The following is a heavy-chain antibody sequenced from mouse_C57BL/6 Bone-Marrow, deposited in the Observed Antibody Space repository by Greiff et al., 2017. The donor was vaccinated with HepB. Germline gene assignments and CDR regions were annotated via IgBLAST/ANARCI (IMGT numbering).Heavy chain of an antibody. Sequence: VQLQQSGPGLVAPSQSLSITCTVSGFSLTSYGVHWVRQPPGKGLEWLVVIWSDGSTTYNSALKSRLSISKDNSKSQDFFKMNSLQTDDTAMYYCARQGITTVVATDYYAMDYWGQGTSVTVSS. CDR1: GFSLTSYG. V-gene: IGHV2-6-1*01. CDR2: IWSDGST. D-gene: IGHD1-1*01. J-gene: IGHJ4*01. CDR3: ARQGITTVVATDYYAMDY.